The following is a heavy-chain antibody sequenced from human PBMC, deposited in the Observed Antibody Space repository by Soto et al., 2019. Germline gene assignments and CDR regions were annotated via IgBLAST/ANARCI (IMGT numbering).Heavy chain of an antibody. CDR3: AGPAVNDLDADSSAFDI. CDR2: VIPIIGEG. Sequence: QVQLVQSGAEVKEPGSSVKVSCKVSGGTFSSQTINWVRQVPGQGLEWMGSVIPIIGEGKYAQSFLGRVKITADGSTTMAYGALRSLRSEDTAVYYGAGPAVNDLDADSSAFDIWGQGTMVTVSS. J-gene: IGHJ3*02. CDR1: GGTFSSQT. V-gene: IGHV1-69*02. D-gene: IGHD1-1*01.